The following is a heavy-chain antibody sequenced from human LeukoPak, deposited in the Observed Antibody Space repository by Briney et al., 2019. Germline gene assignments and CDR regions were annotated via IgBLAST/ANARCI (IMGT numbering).Heavy chain of an antibody. CDR2: INPNSGGT. Sequence: ASVKVSCKASGYTFTGYYMHWVRQAPGQGLEWMGWINPNSGGTNYAQKFQGRVTMTRDTSISTAYMELSRLRSDDTAVYYCARSHFDGDAFDIWGQGTMVTVSS. CDR1: GYTFTGYY. D-gene: IGHD3-9*01. CDR3: ARSHFDGDAFDI. J-gene: IGHJ3*02. V-gene: IGHV1-2*02.